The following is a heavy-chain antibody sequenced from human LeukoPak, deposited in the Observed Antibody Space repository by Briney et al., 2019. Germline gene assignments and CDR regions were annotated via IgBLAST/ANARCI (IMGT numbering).Heavy chain of an antibody. CDR3: ARDAGNSGYGCDL. CDR1: GFIFSQYS. Sequence: GGSLRLSCAASGFIFSQYSMNWVRQAPGKGLEWVSHIRSSSETFYADSVKGRFTISRDNARNSLYLRMNNLRGEDTAIYYCARDAGNSGYGCDLWGQGTLVTVSS. J-gene: IGHJ5*02. D-gene: IGHD5-12*01. CDR2: IRSSSET. V-gene: IGHV3-48*01.